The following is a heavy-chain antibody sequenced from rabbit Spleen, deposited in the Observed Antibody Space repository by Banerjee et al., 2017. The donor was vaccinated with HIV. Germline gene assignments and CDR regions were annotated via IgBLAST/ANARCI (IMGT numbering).Heavy chain of an antibody. CDR2: IYAGSSGDT. CDR3: ARDTSTSFSSYGMDL. Sequence: QEQLVESGGGLVQPEGSLTLTCTASGFSFSSNYYMCWVRQAPGKGLEWIACIYAGSSGDTYYASWAKGRFTISKTSSTTVTLQMTSLTAADTATYFCARDTSTSFSSYGMDLWGPGTLVTVS. J-gene: IGHJ6*01. V-gene: IGHV1S45*01. CDR1: GFSFSSNYY. D-gene: IGHD1-1*01.